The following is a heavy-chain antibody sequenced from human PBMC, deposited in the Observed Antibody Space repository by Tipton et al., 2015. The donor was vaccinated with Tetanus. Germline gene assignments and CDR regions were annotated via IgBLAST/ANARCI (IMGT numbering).Heavy chain of an antibody. D-gene: IGHD3-22*01. V-gene: IGHV1-2*02. CDR3: ARDRGDYIYYGMDV. CDR1: GYTFTGYY. CDR2: IDPNSGGT. J-gene: IGHJ6*02. Sequence: QLVQSGAEVKKPGASVKVSCKASGYTFTGYYMYWVRQAPGQGLEWMGWIDPNSGGTVYAQKFQGRATMTRDTSISTAYMELRSLRSDDTAVYYCARDRGDYIYYGMDVWGPGPTVTVS.